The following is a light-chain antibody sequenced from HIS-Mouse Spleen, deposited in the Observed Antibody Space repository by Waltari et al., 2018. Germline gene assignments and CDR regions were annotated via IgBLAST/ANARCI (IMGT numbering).Light chain of an antibody. V-gene: IGLV2-14*01. Sequence: QSALTQPASVSGSPGQSITISCTGTSSDVGGYNYVSWYQQHPGKAPKLMIYEVSNRPCGVSNRFSGSKSGNTASLTISGLQAEDEADYYCSSYTSSSTYVFGTGTKVTVL. CDR3: SSYTSSSTYV. CDR1: SSDVGGYNY. CDR2: EVS. J-gene: IGLJ1*01.